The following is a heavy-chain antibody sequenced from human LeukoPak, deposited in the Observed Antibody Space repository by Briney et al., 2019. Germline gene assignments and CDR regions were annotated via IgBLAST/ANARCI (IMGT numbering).Heavy chain of an antibody. V-gene: IGHV4-59*08. CDR3: ARHFGYTQDYFDF. J-gene: IGHJ4*02. CDR1: GFTFSSYE. Sequence: PGGSLRLSCAASGFTFSSYEMNWVRQAPGKGLDWVANIYNSGTSNYNPSLQSRLTISVDTSKNQVSLRLTSVTAADTAIYYCARHFGYTQDYFDFWGQGIPVTVSS. CDR2: IYNSGTS. D-gene: IGHD1-1*01.